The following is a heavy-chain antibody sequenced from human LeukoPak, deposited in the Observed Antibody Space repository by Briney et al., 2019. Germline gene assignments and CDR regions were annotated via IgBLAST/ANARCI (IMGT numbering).Heavy chain of an antibody. J-gene: IGHJ4*02. Sequence: PGGSLRLSCAASGFTVSSSYMSWVRQAPGKGLEWVSVIYSGGSTYYAASVKGRFTISRDNSKNTLYLQMNSLRAEDTAVYCWASCSSSPATFDYWGQGTLVTVSS. CDR2: IYSGGST. D-gene: IGHD6-13*01. CDR3: ASCSSSPATFDY. V-gene: IGHV3-53*01. CDR1: GFTVSSSY.